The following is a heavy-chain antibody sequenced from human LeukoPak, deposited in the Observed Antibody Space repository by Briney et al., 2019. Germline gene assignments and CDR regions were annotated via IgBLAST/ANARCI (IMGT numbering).Heavy chain of an antibody. D-gene: IGHD5-24*01. CDR1: GFTLSSYG. V-gene: IGHV3-30*18. CDR2: ISYDGSNK. CDR3: AKLADGYTIAYYFDY. J-gene: IGHJ4*02. Sequence: GGSLRLSCAASGFTLSSYGMHWVRQAPGKGLEWVAVISYDGSNKYYADSMKGRFTVSRDNSKNTLYLQMSSLRAEDTAVYYCAKLADGYTIAYYFDYWGQGTLVTVSS.